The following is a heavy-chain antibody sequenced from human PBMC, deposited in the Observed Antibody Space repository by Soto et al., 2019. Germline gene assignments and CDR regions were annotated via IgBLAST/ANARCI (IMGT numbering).Heavy chain of an antibody. CDR2: IYHSGST. CDR3: ARASTRYGVDV. Sequence: QLQLQESGSGLVKPSQTLSLTCGVSGGSISSGGYSWSWIRQSPGKGLECIGDIYHSGSTYYNPSLKSRVTISVDRSKNQFSLRLSSVTAADTAVYYCARASTRYGVDVWGQGTTVTVSS. CDR1: GGSISSGGYS. J-gene: IGHJ6*02. V-gene: IGHV4-30-2*06.